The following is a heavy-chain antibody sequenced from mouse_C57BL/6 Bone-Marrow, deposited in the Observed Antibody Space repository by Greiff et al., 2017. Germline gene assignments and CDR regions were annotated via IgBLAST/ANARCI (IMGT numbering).Heavy chain of an antibody. V-gene: IGHV5-6*01. CDR1: GFTFSSYG. Sequence: EVQLVESGGDLVKPGGSLKLSCAASGFTFSSYGMSWVRQTPDKRLEWVATISSGGSYTYYPDSVKGRFTISRDNAKNTLYLQMSSLKSGDTAMYYCARRYYYGSWYAMDYWGQGTSVTVSS. CDR3: ARRYYYGSWYAMDY. J-gene: IGHJ4*01. CDR2: ISSGGSYT. D-gene: IGHD1-1*01.